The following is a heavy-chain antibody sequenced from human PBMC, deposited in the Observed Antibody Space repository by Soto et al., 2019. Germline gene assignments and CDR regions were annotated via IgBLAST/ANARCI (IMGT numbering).Heavy chain of an antibody. D-gene: IGHD2-15*01. Sequence: WETLSLTCTVSGGSSSSSDCNWGWIRQPPGKELEWIGTMYYNGNIYFNPSLNSRVTISLDTSKNQFSLKLTSVTAADTAVYYCARIALYSRAFDIWGQGTMVTVSS. CDR1: GGSSSSSDCN. CDR2: MYYNGNI. J-gene: IGHJ3*02. V-gene: IGHV4-39*01. CDR3: ARIALYSRAFDI.